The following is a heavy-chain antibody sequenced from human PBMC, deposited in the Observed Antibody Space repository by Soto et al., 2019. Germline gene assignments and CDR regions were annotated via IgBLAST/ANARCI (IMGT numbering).Heavy chain of an antibody. Sequence: GGSLRLSCTTSGFTFSTFALHWVRQAPGKGLEWVAIIWSDGNDKDYADSVKGRFIISRDNSKNTLSLQMNNLRAEDTAVYYCVRGSYHSDGVRHNLGFLGPWGQGTLVTVSS. D-gene: IGHD2-8*02. CDR1: GFTFSTFA. V-gene: IGHV3-33*01. CDR2: IWSDGNDK. J-gene: IGHJ5*02. CDR3: VRGSYHSDGVRHNLGFLGP.